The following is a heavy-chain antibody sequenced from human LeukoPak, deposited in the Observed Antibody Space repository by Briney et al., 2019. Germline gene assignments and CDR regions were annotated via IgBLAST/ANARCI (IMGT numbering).Heavy chain of an antibody. Sequence: SETLSLTCTVSGGSISSYYWSWIRQPPGKGLEWIGYIYYSGSTYYNPSLKSRVTISVDTSKNQFSLKLPSVTAADTAVYYCARPVPIPRTSDAFHIWGQGTILTLSS. CDR1: GGSISSYY. V-gene: IGHV4-59*08. CDR3: ARPVPIPRTSDAFHI. J-gene: IGHJ3*02. D-gene: IGHD1/OR15-1a*01. CDR2: IYYSGST.